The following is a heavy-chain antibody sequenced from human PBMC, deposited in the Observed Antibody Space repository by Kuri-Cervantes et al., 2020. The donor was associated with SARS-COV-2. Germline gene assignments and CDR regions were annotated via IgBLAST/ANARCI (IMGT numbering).Heavy chain of an antibody. J-gene: IGHJ4*02. CDR3: TTVRWNQLWLQIYYFEY. D-gene: IGHD5-18*01. V-gene: IGHV3-30*03. CDR2: ISYDGSNK. CDR1: GFTFSTYG. Sequence: GESLKISCAASGFTFSTYGMHWVRQAPGKGLEWVAVISYDGSNKYYADSVKGRFTISRDDSKNTLYLQMNSLKTEDAAVYYCTTVRWNQLWLQIYYFEYWGRGTLVTVSS.